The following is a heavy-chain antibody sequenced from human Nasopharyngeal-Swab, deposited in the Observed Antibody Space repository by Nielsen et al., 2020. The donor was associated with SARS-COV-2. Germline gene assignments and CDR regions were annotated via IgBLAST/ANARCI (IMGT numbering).Heavy chain of an antibody. V-gene: IGHV3-30*18. Sequence: WIRQPPGKGLEWVAVISYDGSKRSYADSVKDQFTISRDNSKNTLYLQMNSLRAEDTAVYYCAKDLAARPWDNYDISWGQGTTVTVSS. CDR3: AKDLAARPWDNYDIS. CDR2: ISYDGSKR. J-gene: IGHJ6*02. D-gene: IGHD6-6*01.